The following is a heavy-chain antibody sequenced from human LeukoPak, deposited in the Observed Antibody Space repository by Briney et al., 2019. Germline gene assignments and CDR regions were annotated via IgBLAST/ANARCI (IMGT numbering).Heavy chain of an antibody. V-gene: IGHV1-46*01. D-gene: IGHD3-22*01. J-gene: IGHJ4*02. CDR2: INPSGGST. CDR1: GYTFTSYY. Sequence: ASVKVSCKASGYTFTSYYMHWVRQAPGQGLEWMGIINPSGGSTSYAQKFQGRVTMTRDMSTSTVYMELRSLRSDDTAVYYCAREAHYYDSSGYYLFDYWGQGTLVTVSS. CDR3: AREAHYYDSSGYYLFDY.